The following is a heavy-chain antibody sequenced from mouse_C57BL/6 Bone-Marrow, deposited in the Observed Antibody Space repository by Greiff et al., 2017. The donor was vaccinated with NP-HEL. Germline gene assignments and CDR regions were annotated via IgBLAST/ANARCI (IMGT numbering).Heavy chain of an antibody. CDR3: ARDPITTVVEGDY. V-gene: IGHV1-55*01. D-gene: IGHD1-1*01. J-gene: IGHJ2*01. Sequence: VQLQESGAELVKPGASVKMSCKASGYTFTSYWITWVKQRPGQGLEWIGDIYPGSGSTNYNEKFKSKATLTVDTSSSTAYMQLSSLTSEDSAVYYCARDPITTVVEGDYWGQGTTLTVSS. CDR1: GYTFTSYW. CDR2: IYPGSGST.